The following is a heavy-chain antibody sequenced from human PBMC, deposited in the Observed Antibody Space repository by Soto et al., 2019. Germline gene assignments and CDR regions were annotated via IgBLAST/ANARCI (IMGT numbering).Heavy chain of an antibody. D-gene: IGHD3-9*01. CDR1: GFTFDTYG. Sequence: GGSLRLSCTTSGFTFDTYGMHWFRQAPGKGLEWVAIIWYDRSNKYYADSVKGRFTISRDNSRNTLYLQMNSLRVEDTAIYYCAKDRQPDGIWTFDYWGQGTPVTVSS. V-gene: IGHV3-33*06. J-gene: IGHJ4*02. CDR3: AKDRQPDGIWTFDY. CDR2: IWYDRSNK.